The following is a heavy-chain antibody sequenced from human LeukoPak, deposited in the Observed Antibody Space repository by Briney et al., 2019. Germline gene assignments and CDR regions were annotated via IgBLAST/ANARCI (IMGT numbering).Heavy chain of an antibody. D-gene: IGHD3-16*01. Sequence: SQTLSLTCTVSGGSISSSDYYWSWIRQPPGKGLEWIGSIYYSGSTYYNPSLKSRVTISVDTSKNQFSLTLTSVTAADTAVYYCASQRGPYRTSVFDYWGQGTLVTVSS. J-gene: IGHJ4*02. CDR1: GGSISSSDYY. CDR2: IYYSGST. V-gene: IGHV4-39*07. CDR3: ASQRGPYRTSVFDY.